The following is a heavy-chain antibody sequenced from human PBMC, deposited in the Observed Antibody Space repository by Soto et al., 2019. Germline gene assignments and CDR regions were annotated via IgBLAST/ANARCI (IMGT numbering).Heavy chain of an antibody. CDR2: VGGGGDNV. CDR3: AKRDSGSGRSPPLINY. D-gene: IGHD3-10*01. CDR1: GFTFSSYS. V-gene: IGHV3-23*01. J-gene: IGHJ4*02. Sequence: GGSLRLSCAASGFTFSSYSMNWVRQAPGKGLQWVATVGGGGDNVFYADSVKGRFTNSRDDSQNMVFLQMNSLRPEDTAVYFCAKRDSGSGRSPPLINYWGQGTLVTVSS.